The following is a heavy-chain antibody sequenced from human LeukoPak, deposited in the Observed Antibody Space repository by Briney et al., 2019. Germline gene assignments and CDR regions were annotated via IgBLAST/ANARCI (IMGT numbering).Heavy chain of an antibody. V-gene: IGHV3-23*01. CDR1: GFTLSSYA. J-gene: IGHJ4*02. CDR2: IGDSGATT. CDR3: ASFHYYGSGAYYLSY. D-gene: IGHD3-10*01. Sequence: RPGGSLRLSCAASGFTLSSYAMTWVRQAPGKGLEWVSDIGDSGATTYYADSVKGRFTISRDNSKNTLYLQMSSLRAEDTAVYFCASFHYYGSGAYYLSYWGQGTLVTVSS.